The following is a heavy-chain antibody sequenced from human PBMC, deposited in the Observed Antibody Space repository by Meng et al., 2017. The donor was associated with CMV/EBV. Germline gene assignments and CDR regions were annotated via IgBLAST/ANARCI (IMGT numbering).Heavy chain of an antibody. CDR2: IRYDGSNK. J-gene: IGHJ6*02. CDR3: AKEGGLELRTLSRYYYYGMDV. CDR1: GFTFSSYG. D-gene: IGHD1-7*01. Sequence: GESLKISCAASGFTFSSYGMHWVRQAPGKGLEWVAFIRYDGSNKYYADSVKGRFTISRDNSKNTLYLQMNSLRAEDTAVYYCAKEGGLELRTLSRYYYYGMDVWGQGTTVTVSS. V-gene: IGHV3-30*02.